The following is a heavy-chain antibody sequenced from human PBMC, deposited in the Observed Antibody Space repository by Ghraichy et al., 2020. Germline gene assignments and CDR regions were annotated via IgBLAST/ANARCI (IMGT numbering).Heavy chain of an antibody. J-gene: IGHJ4*02. CDR3: ARGSDFWSGYSPFDY. V-gene: IGHV3-48*03. D-gene: IGHD3-3*01. CDR1: GFTFSSYE. CDR2: ISSSGSTI. Sequence: GGSLRLSCAASGFTFSSYEMNWVRQAPGKGLEWVSYISSSGSTIYYADSVKGRFTISRDNAKNSLYLQMNSLRAEDTAVYYCARGSDFWSGYSPFDYWGQGTLVTVSS.